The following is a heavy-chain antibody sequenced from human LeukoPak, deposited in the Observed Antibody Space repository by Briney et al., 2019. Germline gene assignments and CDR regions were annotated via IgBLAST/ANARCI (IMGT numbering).Heavy chain of an antibody. D-gene: IGHD6-13*01. J-gene: IGHJ3*02. CDR2: VYPVDYRT. CDR3: AGTKQQLVPDDAFDI. Sequence: GESLKISCEASGYIFTTYWIGWVRQKPGEGLEWMGIVYPVDYRTKYSPSFQGQVTISADRSINTGYLQWSSLKASDTAMYYCAGTKQQLVPDDAFDIWGQGTMVTVSS. V-gene: IGHV5-51*01. CDR1: GYIFTTYW.